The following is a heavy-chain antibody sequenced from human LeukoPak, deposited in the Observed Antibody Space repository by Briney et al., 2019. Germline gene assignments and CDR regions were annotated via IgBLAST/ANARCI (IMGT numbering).Heavy chain of an antibody. CDR2: IYYSGST. Sequence: SETLSLTCTVSGGSISSYYWSWIRQPPGKGLEWIGYIYYSGSTNYNPSLKSQVTISVDTSKSQFSLKLSSVTAADTAVYYCARDRGYSDYWGQGTLVTVSS. CDR1: GGSISSYY. J-gene: IGHJ4*02. CDR3: ARDRGYSDY. V-gene: IGHV4-59*01.